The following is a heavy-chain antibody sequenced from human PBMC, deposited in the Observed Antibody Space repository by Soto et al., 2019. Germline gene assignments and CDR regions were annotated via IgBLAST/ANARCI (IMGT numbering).Heavy chain of an antibody. CDR3: AREERDYYDSSGYYVY. Sequence: VASVKVSCKASGGTFSSYAISWVRQAPGQGLEWMGGIIPIFGTANYAQKFQGRVTITANESTSTAYMEPSSLRSEDTAVYYCAREERDYYDSSGYYVYWGQGTLVTVSS. J-gene: IGHJ1*01. D-gene: IGHD3-22*01. CDR1: GGTFSSYA. CDR2: IIPIFGTA. V-gene: IGHV1-69*13.